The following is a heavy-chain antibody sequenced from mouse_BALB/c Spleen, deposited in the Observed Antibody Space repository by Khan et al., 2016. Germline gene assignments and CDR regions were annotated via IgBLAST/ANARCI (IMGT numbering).Heavy chain of an antibody. V-gene: IGHV1-9*01. D-gene: IGHD2-2*01. CDR3: ARWLRGAMDY. Sequence: QVQLQQSGAELMKPGASVKIPCKATGYTFSSYWIEWVKQRPGHGLEWIGEILPGSGSTTYNEKFKGKATFTADTSSNTAYMQLNSLTSEDSAVYYDARWLRGAMDYWGQGTSVTVSS. CDR1: GYTFSSYW. J-gene: IGHJ4*01. CDR2: ILPGSGST.